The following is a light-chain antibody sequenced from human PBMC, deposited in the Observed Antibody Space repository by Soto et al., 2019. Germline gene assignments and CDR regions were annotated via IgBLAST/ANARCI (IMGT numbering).Light chain of an antibody. V-gene: IGKV4-1*01. CDR1: QSVLYSSNNKNY. CDR2: WAS. Sequence: DLVMTQSPDYLAVSLGERATLNCKSSQSVLYSSNNKNYLAWYQQKPGQPPKLLIYWASTRESGVPDRFSGSWSGTDFTLTISSLQAEDVAVYYCQQYYSTPPYTFGQGTKLEIK. CDR3: QQYYSTPPYT. J-gene: IGKJ2*01.